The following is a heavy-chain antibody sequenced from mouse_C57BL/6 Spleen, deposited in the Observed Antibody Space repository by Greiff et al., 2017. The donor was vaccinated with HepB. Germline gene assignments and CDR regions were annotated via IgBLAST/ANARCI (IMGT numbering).Heavy chain of an antibody. J-gene: IGHJ2*01. Sequence: VQLQQSGAELVRPGASVKLSCKASGYTFTDYYINWVKQRPGQGLEWIARIYPGSGNTYYNEKFKGKATLTAEKSSSTAYMQLSSLTSEDSAVYFCARDSSGYVPLDDWGQGTTLTVSS. V-gene: IGHV1-76*01. CDR3: ARDSSGYVPLDD. D-gene: IGHD3-2*02. CDR2: IYPGSGNT. CDR1: GYTFTDYY.